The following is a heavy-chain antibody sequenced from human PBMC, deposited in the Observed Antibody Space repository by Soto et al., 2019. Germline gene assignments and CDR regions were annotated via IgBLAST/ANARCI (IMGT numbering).Heavy chain of an antibody. CDR2: IYYSGST. Sequence: QVQLQESGPGLVKPSQTLSLTCTVSGGSISSGGYYWSWIRQHPGKGLEWIGYIYYSGSTYYNPSLKSRVTISVDTSNNQFSLKLSSVTAADTAVYYCARADCSGGSCYNFDYWGQGTLVTVSS. CDR1: GGSISSGGYY. D-gene: IGHD2-15*01. J-gene: IGHJ4*02. CDR3: ARADCSGGSCYNFDY. V-gene: IGHV4-31*03.